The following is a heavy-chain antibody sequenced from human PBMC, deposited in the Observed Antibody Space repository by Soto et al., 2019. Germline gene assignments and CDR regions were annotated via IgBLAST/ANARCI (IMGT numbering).Heavy chain of an antibody. CDR2: IYYSETT. D-gene: IGHD1-26*01. Sequence: QVQLQESGPGLVKPSDTLSLTCAVSGYSISSSNWWGWIRQPPGKGVEWIGYIYYSETTYYNPSLKSRVTMSVETCKNQFSLKLTSVTAGDTAVYYCARREIQGPIDYWGRGNLVTVST. J-gene: IGHJ4*02. CDR3: ARREIQGPIDY. V-gene: IGHV4-28*01. CDR1: GYSISSSNW.